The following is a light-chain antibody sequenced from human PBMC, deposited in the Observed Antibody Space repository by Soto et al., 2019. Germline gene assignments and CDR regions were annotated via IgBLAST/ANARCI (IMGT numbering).Light chain of an antibody. J-gene: IGKJ5*01. V-gene: IGKV3-11*01. CDR1: QSVSNYF. Sequence: VLTQSPGILSLSPGERATLPSRASQSVSNYFLAWYQQKPGQAPRLLLYDASNRATGAPAGFSGSGSGTEFTLTNSSLQPEDFATYYCQQHGQWPITFGQGTRLEIK. CDR2: DAS. CDR3: QQHGQWPIT.